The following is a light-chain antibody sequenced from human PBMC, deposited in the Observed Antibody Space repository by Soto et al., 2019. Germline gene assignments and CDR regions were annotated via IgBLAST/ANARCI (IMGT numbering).Light chain of an antibody. J-gene: IGKJ1*01. CDR1: QSISIF. CDR2: GAS. V-gene: IGKV1-39*01. Sequence: DIQMTQSPSSLSASVGDRVTITCRTSQSISIFLNWYQQKPGKAPKLLIYGASTLQRGVPSRFSGSGSGTDFTLTISRLQAEDFATYYCQRSYSSPPWAFGQGPKVDIK. CDR3: QRSYSSPPWA.